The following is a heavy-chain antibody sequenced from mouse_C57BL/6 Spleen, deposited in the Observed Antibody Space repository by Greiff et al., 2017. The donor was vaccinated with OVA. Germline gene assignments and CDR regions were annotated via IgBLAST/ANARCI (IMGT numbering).Heavy chain of an antibody. D-gene: IGHD3-1*01. V-gene: IGHV1-64*01. J-gene: IGHJ4*01. CDR3: ARGAAPATMDY. CDR1: GYTFTSYW. CDR2: IHPNSGST. Sequence: QVQLQQPGAELVKPGASVKLSCKASGYTFTSYWMHWVKQRPGQGLEWIGMIHPNSGSTNYNEKFKSKATLTVDKSSSTAYMQLSSLTSGDSAVYYCARGAAPATMDYWGQGTSVTVSS.